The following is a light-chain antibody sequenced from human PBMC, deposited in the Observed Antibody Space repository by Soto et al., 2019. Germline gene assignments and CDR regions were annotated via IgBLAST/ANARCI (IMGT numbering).Light chain of an antibody. CDR3: QQSYSSPRT. CDR2: TAS. J-gene: IGKJ1*01. V-gene: IGKV1-39*01. CDR1: QSISTY. Sequence: DIQMTQSPSSLSASVGDRVTITCRASQSISTYLNWYQQKPGKAPKVLIHTASSLQSGVPSRFSGSGSGTDFTLTINRLQPEDFATYYCQQSYSSPRTFGQGTKVEIK.